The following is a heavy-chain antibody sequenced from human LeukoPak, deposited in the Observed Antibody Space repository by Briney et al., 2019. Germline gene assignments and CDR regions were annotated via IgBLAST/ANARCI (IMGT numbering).Heavy chain of an antibody. Sequence: ASVKVSCKASGYTFTSYYMHWVRQAPGQGLEWMGIINPSGGSTSYAQKFQGRVTMTRDTSTSTVYMELSSLRSEDTTVYYCAREALVGATKGSPLDYWGQGTLVTVSS. CDR2: INPSGGST. CDR1: GYTFTSYY. CDR3: AREALVGATKGSPLDY. D-gene: IGHD1-26*01. V-gene: IGHV1-46*01. J-gene: IGHJ4*02.